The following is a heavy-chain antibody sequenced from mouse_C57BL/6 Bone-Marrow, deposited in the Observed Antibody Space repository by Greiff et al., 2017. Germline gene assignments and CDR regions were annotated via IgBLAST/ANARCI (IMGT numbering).Heavy chain of an antibody. V-gene: IGHV14-4*01. J-gene: IGHJ2*01. CDR3: STSPLLLRADH. D-gene: IGHD1-1*01. Sequence: EVQLQQSGAELVRPGASVKLSCTASGSTFKDDYMHWVKQRPEQGLEWIGWIDPGNGDTEYASKFQGKATITADTSSNTAYLQLSSLTSEDTAVCYCSTSPLLLRADHWGQGTTLTVSS. CDR1: GSTFKDDY. CDR2: IDPGNGDT.